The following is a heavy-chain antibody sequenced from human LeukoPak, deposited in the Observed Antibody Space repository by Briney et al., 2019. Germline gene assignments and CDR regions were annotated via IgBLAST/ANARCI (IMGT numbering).Heavy chain of an antibody. CDR1: GFTFSDYY. CDR3: TREDNWYFDL. Sequence: GGSLRLTCAASGFTFSDYYMTWIRQAPGKGLEWLSYISTGSTYTNYANSVKGRFTISRDNAKNSLYLQLNSLRAEDTAVYYCTREDNWYFDLWGRGTLVTVSS. J-gene: IGHJ2*01. CDR2: ISTGSTYT. V-gene: IGHV3-11*05.